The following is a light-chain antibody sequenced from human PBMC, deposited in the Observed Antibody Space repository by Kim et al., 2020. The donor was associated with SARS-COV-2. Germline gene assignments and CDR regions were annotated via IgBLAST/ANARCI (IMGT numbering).Light chain of an antibody. V-gene: IGLV2-8*01. CDR1: SSDVGRYEH. J-gene: IGLJ2*01. Sequence: PVQPVLIACTGTSSDVGRYEHVSWHQQHPGKAPELILYEVSSRPSGVPDRFSGSKSGNTASLTVSGLQAEDEADYFCSSYADTHVIFGGGTQLTVL. CDR2: EVS. CDR3: SSYADTHVI.